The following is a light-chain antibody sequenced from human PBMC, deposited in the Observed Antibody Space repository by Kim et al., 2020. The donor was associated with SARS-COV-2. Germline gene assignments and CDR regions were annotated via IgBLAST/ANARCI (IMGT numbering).Light chain of an antibody. CDR1: SSHIGNNY. Sequence: GQKVTISCSGSSSHIGNNYVSWYQQLPGTAPKLLIYDNNKRPSGIPDRFSGSKSGTSATLGITGLQTGDEADYYCGTWDSSLSGLVFGGGTQLTVL. V-gene: IGLV1-51*01. CDR2: DNN. CDR3: GTWDSSLSGLV. J-gene: IGLJ3*02.